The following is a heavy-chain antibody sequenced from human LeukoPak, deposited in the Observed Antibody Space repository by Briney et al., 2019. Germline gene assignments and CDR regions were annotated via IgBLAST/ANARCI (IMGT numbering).Heavy chain of an antibody. J-gene: IGHJ4*02. Sequence: GGSLRLSCAASGFTFSSYWMSWVRQAPGKGLEWLANIKQDGSEKYYVDSVKGRFTISRDNAKNSLYLQMNSLRAEDTAVYYCARVPNRYYDSSGYNDYWGQGTLVTVSS. CDR1: GFTFSSYW. CDR3: ARVPNRYYDSSGYNDY. D-gene: IGHD3-22*01. V-gene: IGHV3-7*01. CDR2: IKQDGSEK.